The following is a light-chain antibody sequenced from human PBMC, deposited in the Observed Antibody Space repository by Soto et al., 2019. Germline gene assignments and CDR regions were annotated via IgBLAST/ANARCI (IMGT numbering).Light chain of an antibody. CDR1: SSNIGAGYD. V-gene: IGLV1-40*01. Sequence: QSVLTQPPSVSGAPGQRVALSCAGTSSNIGAGYDVHWYQHLSGTAPKLLIFGNINRPAGVPDRFSGSKSGTSASLAISGLQAADEGYYYCQTYDTGVSGSIFGGGTKLTVL. CDR2: GNI. CDR3: QTYDTGVSGSI. J-gene: IGLJ2*01.